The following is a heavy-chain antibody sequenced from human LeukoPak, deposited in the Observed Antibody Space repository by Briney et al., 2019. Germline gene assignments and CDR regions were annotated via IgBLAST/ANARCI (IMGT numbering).Heavy chain of an antibody. Sequence: SETPSLTCTVSGGSISSSSYYWGWIRQPPGQGLEWIGSIYYSGSTYYNPSLKSRVTISVDTSKNQFSLKLSSVTAADTAVYYCARQRVAAAGTKVDYWGQGTLVTVSS. V-gene: IGHV4-39*01. CDR1: GGSISSSSYY. D-gene: IGHD6-13*01. CDR3: ARQRVAAAGTKVDY. CDR2: IYYSGST. J-gene: IGHJ4*02.